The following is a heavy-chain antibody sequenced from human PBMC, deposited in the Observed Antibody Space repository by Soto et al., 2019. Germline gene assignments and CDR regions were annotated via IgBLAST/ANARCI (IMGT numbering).Heavy chain of an antibody. CDR3: AKSLNINWRNWFDP. D-gene: IGHD1-1*01. Sequence: GGSLRLSCAASGFTFSSSAMNWVRQAPGKGLEWVSIISDSGGRTYYADSARGRFTISRDNSKNTLYLQMNSLRAEDAAVYYCAKSLNINWRNWFDPWGQGTLVTVSS. J-gene: IGHJ5*02. CDR2: ISDSGGRT. CDR1: GFTFSSSA. V-gene: IGHV3-23*01.